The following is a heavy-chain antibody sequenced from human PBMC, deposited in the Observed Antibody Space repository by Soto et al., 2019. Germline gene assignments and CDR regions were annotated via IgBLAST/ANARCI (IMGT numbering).Heavy chain of an antibody. Sequence: GGSLRLSCAASGFSFNSYAMSWVRQAPGKGLEWVSTISGSDGKTFYADSVKGRFSISRDTSDNMLYLQMNSLRDDDTAVYYCARWSYLDYWGQGARVTGSS. CDR2: ISGSDGKT. CDR3: ARWSYLDY. D-gene: IGHD2-15*01. V-gene: IGHV3-23*01. J-gene: IGHJ4*02. CDR1: GFSFNSYA.